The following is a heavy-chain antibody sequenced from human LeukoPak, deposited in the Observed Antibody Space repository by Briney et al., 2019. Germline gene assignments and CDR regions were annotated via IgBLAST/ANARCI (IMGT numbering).Heavy chain of an antibody. V-gene: IGHV3-21*01. Sequence: GGSLSLSCTASGHAFRNYNTNCVRQTRGEGPEWISSITSGCDNIYYAVSLKGRFTISRNDAKKSLYLQMNRLRAEDTGVYFCARDRQSRYRNCIGGTCSPPDYWGQGSLVTVSS. CDR1: GHAFRNYN. CDR3: ARDRQSRYRNCIGGTCSPPDY. J-gene: IGHJ4*02. D-gene: IGHD2-15*01. CDR2: ITSGCDNI.